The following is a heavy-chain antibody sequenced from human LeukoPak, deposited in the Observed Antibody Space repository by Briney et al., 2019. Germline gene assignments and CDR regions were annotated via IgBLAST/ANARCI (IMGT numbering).Heavy chain of an antibody. J-gene: IGHJ4*02. CDR1: GGTFSSYT. CDR2: IIPILGIA. CDR3: ARSPHKYSSPRFAYFDY. D-gene: IGHD6-6*01. V-gene: IGHV1-69*02. Sequence: SVKVSCKASGGTFSSYTISWVRQAPGQGLEWMGRIIPILGIANFPQKFQGRVTITADKSTSTDYMELSSLRSEDTAVYYCARSPHKYSSPRFAYFDYWGQGTLVTVSS.